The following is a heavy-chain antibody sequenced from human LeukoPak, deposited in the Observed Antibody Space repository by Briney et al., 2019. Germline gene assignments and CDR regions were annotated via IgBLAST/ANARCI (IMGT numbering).Heavy chain of an antibody. D-gene: IGHD2-21*02. J-gene: IGHJ2*01. CDR3: ARDGDCGGDCFWYFDL. Sequence: GGSLRLSCAASGFTFSSYSMNWARQAPGKGPEWVSSISSHSSYIYYADSVRGRFTISRDNAKNSLYLQMNSLRAEDTAVYYCARDGDCGGDCFWYFDLWGRGTLVTVSS. CDR2: ISSHSSYI. CDR1: GFTFSSYS. V-gene: IGHV3-21*01.